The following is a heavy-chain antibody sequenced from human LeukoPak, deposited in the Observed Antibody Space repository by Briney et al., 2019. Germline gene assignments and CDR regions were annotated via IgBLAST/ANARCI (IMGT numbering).Heavy chain of an antibody. CDR1: GGSFNGYY. CDR3: ARGPICRYDYVWGSYPALWLRGKNYFDY. Sequence: PSEPLSLTCAVYGGSFNGYYWSWIRQPPGKGLEWIGEINHSGSTNYNPSLKSRVTISVDTSKNQFSLKLSSVTAADTAVYYCARGPICRYDYVWGSYPALWLRGKNYFDYWGQGTLVTVSS. CDR2: INHSGST. V-gene: IGHV4-34*01. J-gene: IGHJ4*02. D-gene: IGHD3-16*02.